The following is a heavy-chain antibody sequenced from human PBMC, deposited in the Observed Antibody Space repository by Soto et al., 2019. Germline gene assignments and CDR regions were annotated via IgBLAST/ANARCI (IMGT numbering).Heavy chain of an antibody. CDR3: ARVPTGGYDWN. Sequence: GGSLRLSCAASGFTFTTYWMHWVRQAPGKGLMWVSRINSDGTTTNYADSVKGRFTISRDNAKNTVYLQMDSLRPEDTAVYYCARVPTGGYDWNWGQGTLVTVSS. CDR2: INSDGTTT. V-gene: IGHV3-74*01. CDR1: GFTFTTYW. J-gene: IGHJ4*02. D-gene: IGHD5-12*01.